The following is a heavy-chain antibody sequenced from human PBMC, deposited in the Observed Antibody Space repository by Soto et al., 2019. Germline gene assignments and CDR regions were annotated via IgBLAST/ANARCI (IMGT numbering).Heavy chain of an antibody. D-gene: IGHD3-3*01. Sequence: QVQLVESGGGVVQPGRSLRLSCAASGFTFSSYAMHWVRQAPGKGLEWVAVISYDGSNKYYADSVKGRFTISRDNSKNTRYLQMNSLRAYDTAVYYCARDGSTNYDFWSVYLPESYFDYWGQGTLVTVSS. J-gene: IGHJ4*02. CDR3: ARDGSTNYDFWSVYLPESYFDY. V-gene: IGHV3-30-3*01. CDR1: GFTFSSYA. CDR2: ISYDGSNK.